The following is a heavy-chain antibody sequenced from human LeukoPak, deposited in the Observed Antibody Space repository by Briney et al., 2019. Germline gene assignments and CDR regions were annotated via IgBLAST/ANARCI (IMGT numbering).Heavy chain of an antibody. CDR2: IYYSGST. Sequence: PSETLSLTCTVSGGSISSYYWSWIRQPPGKGLEWIGYIYYSGSTNYNPSLKSRVTISVDTSKNQFSLKLSSVTAADTAVYYCARTYYYDSSGPQDDAFDIWGQGTMVTVSS. V-gene: IGHV4-59*01. CDR1: GGSISSYY. CDR3: ARTYYYDSSGPQDDAFDI. D-gene: IGHD3-22*01. J-gene: IGHJ3*02.